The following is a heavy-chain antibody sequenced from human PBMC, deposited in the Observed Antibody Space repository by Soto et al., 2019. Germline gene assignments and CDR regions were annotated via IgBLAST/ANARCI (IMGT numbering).Heavy chain of an antibody. Sequence: PSNTLSLNCTVSGGSISSYYWSWIRQPAGKGLEWIGRIYTSGSTNYNPSLKSRVTMSVDTSKNQFSLKLSSVTAADTAVYYCARDFEQLTPGWFDPWGQGTLVTVSS. D-gene: IGHD6-13*01. CDR1: GGSISSYY. V-gene: IGHV4-4*07. CDR2: IYTSGST. J-gene: IGHJ5*02. CDR3: ARDFEQLTPGWFDP.